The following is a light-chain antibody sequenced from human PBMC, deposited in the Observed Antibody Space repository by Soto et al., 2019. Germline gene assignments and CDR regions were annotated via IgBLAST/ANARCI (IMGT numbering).Light chain of an antibody. Sequence: DIQMTQSPSSLSASVGDRVTITCRASQSISSYLNWYQQKPGKAPKLLIHAASSLESGVPSRFSGSGSGTDFTLTISSLQPEDSATYYCQQSYRSPRTFGQGTKVDIK. CDR3: QQSYRSPRT. CDR2: AAS. J-gene: IGKJ1*01. CDR1: QSISSY. V-gene: IGKV1-39*01.